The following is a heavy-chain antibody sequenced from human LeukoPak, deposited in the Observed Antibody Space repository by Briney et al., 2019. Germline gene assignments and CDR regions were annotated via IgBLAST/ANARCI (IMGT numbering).Heavy chain of an antibody. CDR3: VRDRDCITTGCLDPEFFQS. Sequence: GDSLRLSCAASGFTFTKYWMTWVRQAPGKGLEWVGNIKQDGSDKNYMDSVKGRFTISRDNTKNSLNLQMNSLGVEDTAMYYCVRDRDCITTGCLDPEFFQSWGQGTLVTVSS. CDR2: IKQDGSDK. CDR1: GFTFTKYW. V-gene: IGHV3-7*01. D-gene: IGHD2-2*01. J-gene: IGHJ1*01.